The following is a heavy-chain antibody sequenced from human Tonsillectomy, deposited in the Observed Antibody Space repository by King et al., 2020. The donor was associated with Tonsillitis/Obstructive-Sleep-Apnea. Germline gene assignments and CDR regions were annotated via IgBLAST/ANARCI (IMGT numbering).Heavy chain of an antibody. CDR3: AAVWNDYGDYGAFDI. Sequence: QLVQSGPEVKKPGTSVKVSCKASGFAFSSSAVQWVRQARGQRLEWIGWIVLGRGNTNYAQKFQERVTITRKMSTSTAYMELSGLRSEDTAVYYCAAVWNDYGDYGAFDIWGQGTMVTVSS. J-gene: IGHJ3*02. CDR2: IVLGRGNT. CDR1: GFAFSSSA. D-gene: IGHD4-17*01. V-gene: IGHV1-58*01.